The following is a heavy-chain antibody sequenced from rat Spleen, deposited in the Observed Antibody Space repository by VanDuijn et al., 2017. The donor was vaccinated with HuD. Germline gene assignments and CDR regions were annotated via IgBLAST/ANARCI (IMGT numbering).Heavy chain of an antibody. V-gene: IGHV5-19*01. CDR3: ARHGRGKTTYYYVMDA. J-gene: IGHJ4*01. Sequence: EVQLVESGGGLVQPGRSLKLSCAASGFTFSNYAIHWIRQAPTKGLEWVASISPSGGSSYYRDSVRARFTISRDNAKSTLYLQVDSLRSEDTATYYCARHGRGKTTYYYVMDAWGQGTSVTVSS. CDR1: GFTFSNYA. CDR2: ISPSGGSS. D-gene: IGHD4-5*01.